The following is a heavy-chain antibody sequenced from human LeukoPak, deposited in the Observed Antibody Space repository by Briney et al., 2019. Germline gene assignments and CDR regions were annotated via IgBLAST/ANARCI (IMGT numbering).Heavy chain of an antibody. CDR3: AKDKLMIVVANYPYYFDS. J-gene: IGHJ4*02. CDR2: ISGSGGST. D-gene: IGHD3-22*01. Sequence: GGSLRLSCAASGFTFSSYAMNWVRQAPGKGLEWVSTISGSGGSTYYADSVKGRFTVSRDNSKNTLYLQMNSLRAEDTAVYYCAKDKLMIVVANYPYYFDSWGQGTLVTVSS. V-gene: IGHV3-23*01. CDR1: GFTFSSYA.